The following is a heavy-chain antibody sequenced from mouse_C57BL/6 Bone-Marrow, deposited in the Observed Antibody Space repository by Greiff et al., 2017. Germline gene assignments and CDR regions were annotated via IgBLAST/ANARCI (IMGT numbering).Heavy chain of an antibody. D-gene: IGHD1-1*01. CDR1: GFSLTSYG. J-gene: IGHJ1*03. CDR3: ARKAPFYGSSYGYFDV. Sequence: QVQLQQSGPGLVQPSQSLSITCTVSGFSLTSYGVHWVRQSPGKGLEWLGVIWSGGSTDYNAAFISRLSISKDNSKSQVFFKMNSLQADDTAIYYCARKAPFYGSSYGYFDVWGTGTTVTVSS. CDR2: IWSGGST. V-gene: IGHV2-2*01.